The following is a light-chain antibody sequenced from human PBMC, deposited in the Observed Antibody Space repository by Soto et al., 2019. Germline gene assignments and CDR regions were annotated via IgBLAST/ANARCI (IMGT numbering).Light chain of an antibody. CDR3: QQYNNRLWT. Sequence: EIVMTQSPATLSVSPGESATLSCRASQSVSSNLAWYQQKPGQAPRLLIYGASTRATGTPARFSGSGSGTEFTLTISSLQSEDFAVYYCQQYNNRLWTFGQGTKVEIK. V-gene: IGKV3-15*01. CDR2: GAS. J-gene: IGKJ1*01. CDR1: QSVSSN.